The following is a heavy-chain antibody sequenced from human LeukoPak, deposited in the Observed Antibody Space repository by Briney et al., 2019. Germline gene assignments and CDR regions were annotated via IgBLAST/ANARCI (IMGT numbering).Heavy chain of an antibody. CDR1: GFTFSSYA. D-gene: IGHD2/OR15-2a*01. V-gene: IGHV3-30*04. J-gene: IGHJ6*03. CDR2: ISYDGSNK. Sequence: PGRSLRLSCTASGFTFSSYAMHCVRQAPGKGLEWVAVISYDGSNKYYADSVKGRFTISRDNSKNTLFLQMNSLRPEDTAVYYCASETFLGYYYYMDVWGKGTTVTVSS. CDR3: ASETFLGYYYYMDV.